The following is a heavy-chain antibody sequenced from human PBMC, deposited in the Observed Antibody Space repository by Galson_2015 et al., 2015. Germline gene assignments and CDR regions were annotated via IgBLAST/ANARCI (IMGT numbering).Heavy chain of an antibody. CDR1: GDSASSHSAA. Sequence: CAISGDSASSHSAAWYWIRQSPSRGVEGLGRTYYRSKWYNNYTVSGKSRITINPDTSKHQFSLQLNCVTPEDTAVYYCARGRQYSSSWTGGYYGMDVWGQGTTVTVSS. CDR2: TYYRSKWYN. V-gene: IGHV6-1*01. D-gene: IGHD6-13*01. CDR3: ARGRQYSSSWTGGYYGMDV. J-gene: IGHJ6*02.